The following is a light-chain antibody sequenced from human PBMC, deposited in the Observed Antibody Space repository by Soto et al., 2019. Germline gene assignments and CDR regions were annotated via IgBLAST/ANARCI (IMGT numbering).Light chain of an antibody. CDR1: QGLRND. CDR3: FRDYSYPRT. V-gene: IGKV1-6*01. Sequence: AIQMTQYPSSLSASVGDRVTITCRARQGLRNDLGWYQQRPGKAPKLLIYATSNLQTGVPSRFSGSGSGTDFTLTISSLQPEDFATYYCFRDYSYPRTFGQGTKVEIK. CDR2: ATS. J-gene: IGKJ1*01.